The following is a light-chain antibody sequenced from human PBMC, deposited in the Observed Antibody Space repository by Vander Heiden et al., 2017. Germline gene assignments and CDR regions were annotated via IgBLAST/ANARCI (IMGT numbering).Light chain of an antibody. J-gene: IGLJ1*01. CDR1: SSDVGSYTL. CDR3: CSYAGSSTSV. Sequence: QSALTQPASASGSPGQSITISCTGTSSDVGSYTLVSWYQQHPGKAPKLMIYEGSKRPSGVSNRFSGSKSGNTASLTISGLQAEDEADYYCCSYAGSSTSVFGTGTKVTVL. CDR2: EGS. V-gene: IGLV2-23*01.